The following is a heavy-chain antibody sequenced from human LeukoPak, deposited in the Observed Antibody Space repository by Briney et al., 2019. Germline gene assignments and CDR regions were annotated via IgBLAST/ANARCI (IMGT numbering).Heavy chain of an antibody. D-gene: IGHD4-23*01. CDR2: ISSSGDTI. Sequence: QPGGSLRLSCAASGFTFSSYEMNWVRQAPGKGLEWVSYISSSGDTIYYADSVKGRFTISRDNSKNTLYLQMNSLRAEDTAVYYCAKEMIHYDYGGSGHFDYWGQGTLVTVSS. CDR1: GFTFSSYE. CDR3: AKEMIHYDYGGSGHFDY. J-gene: IGHJ4*02. V-gene: IGHV3-48*03.